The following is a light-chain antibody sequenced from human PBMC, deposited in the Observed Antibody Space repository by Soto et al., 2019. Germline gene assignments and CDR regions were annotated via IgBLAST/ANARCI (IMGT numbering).Light chain of an antibody. CDR3: SSFTTSSTWV. CDR1: SSDVGNCNC. V-gene: IGLV2-14*01. Sequence: QSALAQPGSVSGSPGQSITISCTGASSDVGNCNCVSWYQQHPGKAPKLMIYEVSNRPSGVSDRFSGSKAGNTASLTISGLQAEDEADYYCSSFTTSSTWVFGGGTKVTVL. CDR2: EVS. J-gene: IGLJ3*02.